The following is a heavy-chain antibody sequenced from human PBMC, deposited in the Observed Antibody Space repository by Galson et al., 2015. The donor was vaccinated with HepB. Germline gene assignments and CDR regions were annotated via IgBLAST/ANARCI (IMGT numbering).Heavy chain of an antibody. Sequence: DTLSLTCTASGASVSSYAYYLDRNRQPPEQRPAGVGYFPFIETTHYNPSLWSRVTRSLDTSKNQFPLKLRSVPAAETAVPYCVRDRPIRGYGVDVWGQGTTVTVS. D-gene: IGHD2-21*01. CDR2: FPFIETT. CDR1: GASVSSYAYY. J-gene: IGHJ6*02. V-gene: IGHV4-61*08. CDR3: VRDRPIRGYGVDV.